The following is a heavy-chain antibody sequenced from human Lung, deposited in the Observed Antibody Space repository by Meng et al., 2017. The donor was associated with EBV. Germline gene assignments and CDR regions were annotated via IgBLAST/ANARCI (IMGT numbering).Heavy chain of an antibody. CDR3: ARVDFVSTWFDP. Sequence: RLVGSGGGLIQPGGSLGLSCAASGFTVSNKYMSWVRQAPGKGLEWVSVIYSGGNTYYADSVKGRFTISRDNSKNTLNLQMNSLRVEDTALYYCARVDFVSTWFDPWGQGTLVTVSS. CDR2: IYSGGNT. V-gene: IGHV3-53*01. D-gene: IGHD3/OR15-3a*01. CDR1: GFTVSNKY. J-gene: IGHJ5*02.